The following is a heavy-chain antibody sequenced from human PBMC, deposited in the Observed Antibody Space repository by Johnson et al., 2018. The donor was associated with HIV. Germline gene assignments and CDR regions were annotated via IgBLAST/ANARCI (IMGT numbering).Heavy chain of an antibody. V-gene: IGHV3-66*01. CDR2: IYSGGST. CDR3: ARDVAATMIVVGGAYDAFDI. D-gene: IGHD3-22*01. Sequence: VQLVESGGGLVQPGGSLRLSCAASGFTVSSNYMNWVRQTPGKGLEWVSVIYSGGSTYYADSVKGRFTISRDNSKNTLYLQMNSLRAEDTAVYYCARDVAATMIVVGGAYDAFDIWGQGTMVTVSS. CDR1: GFTVSSNY. J-gene: IGHJ3*02.